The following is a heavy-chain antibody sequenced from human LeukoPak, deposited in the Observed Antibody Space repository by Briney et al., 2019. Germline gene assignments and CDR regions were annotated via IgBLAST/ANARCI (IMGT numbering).Heavy chain of an antibody. J-gene: IGHJ6*02. D-gene: IGHD1-26*01. CDR3: ARQGGYYYYGMDV. CDR1: GGSLSSYY. CDR2: IYYSGST. Sequence: SETLSLTCSVSGGSLSSYYWSWIRQPPGKGLEWIGYIYYSGSTSYNPSLRSRVTMSVDTSKNQFSLKLSSVTAADTAVYYCARQGGYYYYGMDVWGQGTTVTVSS. V-gene: IGHV4-59*08.